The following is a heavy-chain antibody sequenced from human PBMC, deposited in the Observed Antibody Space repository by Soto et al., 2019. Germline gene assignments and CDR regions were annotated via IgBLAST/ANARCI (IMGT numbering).Heavy chain of an antibody. Sequence: QLQLQESGSGLVKPSQTLSLTCAVSGGSISSGGYXWSWIRQPPGKGLEWIGYIYHSGSTYYNPSXXSXXXXXVXXXXXXXXXXXXXXXXADTXVYYCARVPDRWGQGTLVTVSS. CDR2: IYHSGST. CDR3: ARVPDR. V-gene: IGHV4-30-2*01. CDR1: GGSISSGGYX. J-gene: IGHJ5*02. D-gene: IGHD2-2*01.